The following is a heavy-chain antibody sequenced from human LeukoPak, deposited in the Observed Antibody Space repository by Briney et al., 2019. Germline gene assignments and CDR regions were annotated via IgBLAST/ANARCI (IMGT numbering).Heavy chain of an antibody. Sequence: ASVKVSCKASGYTFTGYYIHWVRQAPGQGLEWMGWINPNSGGTNYAQKFQGWVRMTRDTSISTAYMELSRLRSDDTAVYYCARGGATMVRGVLDGNDYWGQGTLVTVSS. CDR1: GYTFTGYY. J-gene: IGHJ4*02. D-gene: IGHD3-10*01. CDR2: INPNSGGT. CDR3: ARGGATMVRGVLDGNDY. V-gene: IGHV1-2*04.